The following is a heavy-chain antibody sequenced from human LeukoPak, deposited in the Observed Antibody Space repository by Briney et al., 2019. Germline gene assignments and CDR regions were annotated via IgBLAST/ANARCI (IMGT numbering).Heavy chain of an antibody. D-gene: IGHD3-22*01. CDR1: GFTFSSYA. V-gene: IGHV3-23*01. CDR2: INDRGDHT. CDR3: AKHNAYDNSGYSYHFDS. Sequence: GGSLRLSCAASGFTFSSYAMTWVRRAPGKGLEWVSAINDRGDHTYYADSVKGRFTISRDNSKSTLYLQMNSLRAEDTAVYYCAKHNAYDNSGYSYHFDSWGQGTLVTVSS. J-gene: IGHJ4*02.